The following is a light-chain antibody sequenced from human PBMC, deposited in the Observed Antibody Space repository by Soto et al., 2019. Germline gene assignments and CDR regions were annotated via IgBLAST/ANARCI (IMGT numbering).Light chain of an antibody. CDR3: ASWDDSRSGVL. J-gene: IGLJ2*01. Sequence: QSVLTQSPSASGTPGQRVTISCSGSSSNIGSNPVHWYQQHPGSAPKLLIHNNHQRPAGVPDRFSASKSGTSASLAIGGLQSDDEADYYCASWDDSRSGVLFGGGTKLTVL. CDR2: NNH. CDR1: SSNIGSNP. V-gene: IGLV1-44*01.